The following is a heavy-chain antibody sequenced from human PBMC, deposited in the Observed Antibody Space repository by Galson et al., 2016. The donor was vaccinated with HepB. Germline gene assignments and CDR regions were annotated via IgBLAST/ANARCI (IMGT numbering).Heavy chain of an antibody. V-gene: IGHV1-69*13. CDR2: IIPIFGTA. CDR3: ARAREYSSSPEYYYYGMDV. Sequence: SVKVSCKASGGTFSSYAISWVRQAPGQGLGWMGGIIPIFGTANYAQKFQGRVTITADESTSTAYMELSSLRSEDTAVYYCARAREYSSSPEYYYYGMDVWGQGTTVTVSS. J-gene: IGHJ6*02. D-gene: IGHD6-6*01. CDR1: GGTFSSYA.